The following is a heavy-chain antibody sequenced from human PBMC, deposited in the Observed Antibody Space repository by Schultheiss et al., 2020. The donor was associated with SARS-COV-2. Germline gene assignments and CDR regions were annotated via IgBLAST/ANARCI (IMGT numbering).Heavy chain of an antibody. V-gene: IGHV1-2*02. D-gene: IGHD4-11*01. Sequence: ASVKVSCKASEYTFTGYYMHWVRQAPGQGLEWMGWINPNSGGTNYAQKLQGRVTMTTDTSTSTAYMELRSLRSDDTAVYYCARDRGVRTTVTTGLDPWGQGTLVTVSS. J-gene: IGHJ5*02. CDR1: EYTFTGYY. CDR3: ARDRGVRTTVTTGLDP. CDR2: INPNSGGT.